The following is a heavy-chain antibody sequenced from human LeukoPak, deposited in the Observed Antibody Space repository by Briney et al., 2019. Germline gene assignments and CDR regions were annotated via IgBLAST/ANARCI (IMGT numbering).Heavy chain of an antibody. CDR2: IYYNKNT. Sequence: SETLSLTCIVSGGSISNDGYHWGWIRQPPGKGLEWIASIYYNKNTYYNPSLKSRVTISVDTSKNQFSLKLTSVTATDTAIYYCARQVNYSSGWHIDYWGQGTLVTVSS. J-gene: IGHJ4*02. CDR1: GGSISNDGYH. CDR3: ARQVNYSSGWHIDY. V-gene: IGHV4-39*01. D-gene: IGHD6-19*01.